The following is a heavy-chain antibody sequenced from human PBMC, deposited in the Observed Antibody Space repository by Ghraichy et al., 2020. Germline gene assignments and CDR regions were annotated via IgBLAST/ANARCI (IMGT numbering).Heavy chain of an antibody. CDR3: ANRIAVAGTLDWFDP. V-gene: IGHV4-39*07. CDR1: GGSISSSSYY. J-gene: IGHJ5*02. Sequence: SETLSLTCTVSGGSISSSSYYWGWIRQPPGKGLEWIGSIYYSGSTYYNPSLKSRVTISVDTSKNQFSLKLSSVTAADTAVYYCANRIAVAGTLDWFDPWGQGTLVTVSS. D-gene: IGHD6-19*01. CDR2: IYYSGST.